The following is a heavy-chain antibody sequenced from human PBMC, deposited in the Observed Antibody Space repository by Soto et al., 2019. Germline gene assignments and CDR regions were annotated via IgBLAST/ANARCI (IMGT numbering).Heavy chain of an antibody. CDR3: ARNRRAYYYGMDV. CDR1: GGTFSSYA. V-gene: IGHV1-46*01. J-gene: IGHJ6*02. CDR2: INPSGGST. Sequence: ASVKVSCKASGGTFSSYAISWVRQAPGQGLEWMGIINPSGGSTSYTQKFQGRVTMTRDTSTSTVYMELSSLRSEDTAVYYCARNRRAYYYGMDVWGQGTTVTVSS.